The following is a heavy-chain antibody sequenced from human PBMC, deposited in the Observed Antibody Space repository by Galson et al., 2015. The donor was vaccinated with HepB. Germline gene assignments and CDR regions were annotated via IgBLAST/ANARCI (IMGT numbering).Heavy chain of an antibody. CDR3: ATDIVVVPAAMPDAFDI. Sequence: SLRLSCAASGFTFSSYAMSWVRQAPGKGLEWVSAISGSGGSTYYADSVKGRFTISRDNSKNTLYLQMNSLRAEDTAVYYCATDIVVVPAAMPDAFDIWGQGTMVTVSS. J-gene: IGHJ3*02. D-gene: IGHD2-2*01. CDR1: GFTFSSYA. V-gene: IGHV3-23*01. CDR2: ISGSGGST.